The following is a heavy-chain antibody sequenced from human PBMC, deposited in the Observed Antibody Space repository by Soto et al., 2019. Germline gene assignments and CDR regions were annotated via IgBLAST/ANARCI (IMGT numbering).Heavy chain of an antibody. CDR2: ISSSGSTI. CDR1: GFTFSSYE. CDR3: ARDQVAARPFLVRWFDP. V-gene: IGHV3-48*03. D-gene: IGHD6-6*01. J-gene: IGHJ5*02. Sequence: GGSLRLSCAASGFTFSSYEMNWVRQAPGKGLEWVSYISSSGSTIYYADSVKGRFTISRDNAKNSLYLQMNSLRAEDTAVYYCARDQVAARPFLVRWFDPWGQGTLVTVSS.